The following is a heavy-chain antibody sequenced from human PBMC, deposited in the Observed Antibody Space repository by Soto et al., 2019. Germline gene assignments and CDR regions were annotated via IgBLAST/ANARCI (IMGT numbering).Heavy chain of an antibody. CDR3: VHSRCGGDCLQSYSSHYYYGMDI. J-gene: IGHJ6*02. CDR2: LYWDGDR. D-gene: IGHD2-21*02. CDR1: GFSLSTGGMG. Sequence: SGRTLVNPTQILTLTCTFSGFSLSTGGMGVGWIRQPPEKALEWLALLYWDGDRRYSPSLMNRLTIAKDNSKNQVVLTMTNMDPVDTATYYCVHSRCGGDCLQSYSSHYYYGMDIWGQGTTVTVSS. V-gene: IGHV2-5*02.